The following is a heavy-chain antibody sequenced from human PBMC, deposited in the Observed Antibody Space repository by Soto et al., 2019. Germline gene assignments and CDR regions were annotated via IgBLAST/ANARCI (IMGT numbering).Heavy chain of an antibody. Sequence: QVQLVQSGAEVKKPGASVKVSCKAFGYTFTDYYINWVRQAPGQGLEWMGWINPNNGVTNYAQKFQGRVTMTRDTSLSTAYRDLGRLRSDDTALYYCARGALTVANWFDPWGQGTQVTVSS. CDR2: INPNNGVT. CDR3: ARGALTVANWFDP. D-gene: IGHD6-19*01. J-gene: IGHJ5*02. CDR1: GYTFTDYY. V-gene: IGHV1-2*02.